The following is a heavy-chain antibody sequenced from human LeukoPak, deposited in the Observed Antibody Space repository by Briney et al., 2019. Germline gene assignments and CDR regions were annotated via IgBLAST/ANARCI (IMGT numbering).Heavy chain of an antibody. CDR1: GFTFSRYG. CDR2: IRYDGGDK. D-gene: IGHD3-22*01. J-gene: IGHJ3*02. V-gene: IGHV3-30*02. Sequence: GGSLRLSCAASGFTFSRYGMYWVRQAPGKGLEWVAFIRYDGGDKDYADSVKGRFTISRDNAKNSLYLQMNSLRAEDMALYYCAKGYYYDSSGYWSADAFDIWGQGTMVTVSS. CDR3: AKGYYYDSSGYWSADAFDI.